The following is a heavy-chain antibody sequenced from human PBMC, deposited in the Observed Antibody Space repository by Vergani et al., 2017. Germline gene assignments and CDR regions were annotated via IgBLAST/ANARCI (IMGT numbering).Heavy chain of an antibody. Sequence: EVQLVESRGVLVQPGGSLRLSCAASGFTVSSNEMSWVRQAPGKGLEWVGFIRSKAYGGTTEYAASVKGRFTIARDDSKSIAYLQMNSLKTEDTAVYYCTRDFPKTRGGDYWGQGTLVTVSS. J-gene: IGHJ4*02. CDR2: IRSKAYGGTT. D-gene: IGHD2-15*01. V-gene: IGHV3-49*04. CDR3: TRDFPKTRGGDY. CDR1: GFTVSSNE.